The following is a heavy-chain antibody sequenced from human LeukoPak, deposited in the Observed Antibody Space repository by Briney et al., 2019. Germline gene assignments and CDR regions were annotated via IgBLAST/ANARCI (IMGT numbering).Heavy chain of an antibody. V-gene: IGHV4-34*01. CDR2: INHSGST. D-gene: IGHD3-10*01. J-gene: IGHJ5*02. Sequence: SETLSLTCTVSGGSISGYYWSWIRQPPGKGLEWIGEINHSGSTNYNPSLKSRVTISVDTSKNQFSLKLSSVTAADTAVYYCASKDYYGSGSFPQTNWFDPWGQGTLVTVSS. CDR3: ASKDYYGSGSFPQTNWFDP. CDR1: GGSISGYY.